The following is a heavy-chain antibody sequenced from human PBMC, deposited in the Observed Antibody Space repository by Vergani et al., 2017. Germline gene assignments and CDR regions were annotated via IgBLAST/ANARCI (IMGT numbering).Heavy chain of an antibody. CDR1: GFTLSDYW. V-gene: IGHV3-72*01. Sequence: EVRLVESGGGLVQPGGSLRLSCATSGFTLSDYWIDWVRQAPGKGLEWVARTRNKARGYSTDYAASVRGRFIVSRDDSKNFLYLQMNSLKIEDTALYFCTAEKEVAFYYSYYHMDVWGKGTTVTVSS. J-gene: IGHJ6*03. CDR3: TAEKEVAFYYSYYHMDV. D-gene: IGHD2-21*01. CDR2: TRNKARGYST.